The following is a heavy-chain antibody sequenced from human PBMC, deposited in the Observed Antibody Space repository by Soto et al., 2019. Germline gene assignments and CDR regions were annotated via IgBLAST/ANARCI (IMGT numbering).Heavy chain of an antibody. D-gene: IGHD6-13*01. V-gene: IGHV4-31*03. CDR2: IYYSGST. J-gene: IGHJ5*02. Sequence: QVQLQESGPGLVKPSQTLYLTCTVSGGSISSGGYYWSWIRQHPGKGLEWIGYIYYSGSTYYNPSLKSRVTISVDTSKNQFSLKLSSVTAADTAVYYCARDKNRVAAAGPHGNWFDPWGQGTLVTVSS. CDR1: GGSISSGGYY. CDR3: ARDKNRVAAAGPHGNWFDP.